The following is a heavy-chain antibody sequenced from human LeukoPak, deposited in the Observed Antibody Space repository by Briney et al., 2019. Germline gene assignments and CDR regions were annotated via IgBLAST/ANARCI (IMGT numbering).Heavy chain of an antibody. CDR2: IYSGGST. Sequence: PGGSLRLSCAASGLTFSGYDMHWVRQAPGKGLEWVSVIYSGGSTYYADSVKGRFTISRDNSKNTLYLQMNSLRAEDTAVYYCAGTIAARDYWGQGTLVTVSS. J-gene: IGHJ4*02. CDR1: GLTFSGYD. V-gene: IGHV3-53*01. CDR3: AGTIAARDY. D-gene: IGHD6-6*01.